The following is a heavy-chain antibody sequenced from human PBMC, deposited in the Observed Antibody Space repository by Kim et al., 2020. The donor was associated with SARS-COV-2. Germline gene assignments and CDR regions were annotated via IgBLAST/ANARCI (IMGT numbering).Heavy chain of an antibody. CDR2: VSGDASIT. Sequence: RGSLRLSCAASGFTSRTYWINWVRQTPGKGLVWVSRVSGDASITHYADSVKGRFTMSRDNAENTVYLQMNSLRGDDTAVYYCARGMFRNGLDVWGQGTTVTVSS. D-gene: IGHD1-1*01. CDR1: GFTSRTYW. J-gene: IGHJ6*02. CDR3: ARGMFRNGLDV. V-gene: IGHV3-74*01.